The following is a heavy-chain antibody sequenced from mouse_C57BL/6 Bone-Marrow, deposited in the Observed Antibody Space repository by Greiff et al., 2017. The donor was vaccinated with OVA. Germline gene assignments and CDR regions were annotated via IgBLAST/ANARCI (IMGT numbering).Heavy chain of an antibody. J-gene: IGHJ4*01. CDR1: GFTFSSYT. CDR2: ISGGGGNT. Sequence: EVKVVESGGGLVKPGGSLKLSCAASGFTFSSYTMSWVRQTPEKRLEWVATISGGGGNTYYPASVKGRVTISRDNAKNTLYLQMSSLRSEDTALYYCARRGDYYAMDYWGQGTSVTVSS. CDR3: ARRGDYYAMDY. V-gene: IGHV5-9*01.